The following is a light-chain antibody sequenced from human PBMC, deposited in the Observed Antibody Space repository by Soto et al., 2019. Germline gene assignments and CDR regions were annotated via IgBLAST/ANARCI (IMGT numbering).Light chain of an antibody. J-gene: IGLJ2*01. CDR2: RNN. V-gene: IGLV1-47*01. Sequence: QSVLTQPPSASGTPGQRVTISCSGSSSNIGSNYVYWYQQLPGTAPKLLIYRNNQRPSGVPDRFSGSKSGTSASLAISGLRSEDEADYYCAAWDDSLSGPVFGGGIKVTVL. CDR3: AAWDDSLSGPV. CDR1: SSNIGSNY.